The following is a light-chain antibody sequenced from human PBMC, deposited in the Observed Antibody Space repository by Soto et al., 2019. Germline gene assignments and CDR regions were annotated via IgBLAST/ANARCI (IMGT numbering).Light chain of an antibody. CDR2: DAS. CDR3: QQYENLPT. V-gene: IGKV1-33*01. J-gene: IGKJ5*01. CDR1: QNINNY. Sequence: DIQMTQCPSSLSASVGDRGTITCQASQNINNYLNWYQQKPGRAPKLLIYDASNLEAGVPSRFRGSGSGTDFTFTISRLQPEDIATYYCQQYENLPTFGQGTRLEI.